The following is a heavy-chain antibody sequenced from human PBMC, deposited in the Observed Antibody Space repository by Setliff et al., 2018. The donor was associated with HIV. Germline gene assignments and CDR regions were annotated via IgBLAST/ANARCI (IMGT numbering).Heavy chain of an antibody. Sequence: GGSLRLSCAASGFTFSSYSMSWVRQAPGKGLEWVSGISGSNSRTDYVDSVKGRFTISRDKSKNTLYLQLNSLRAEDTAVYYCARDNGVTSYRDAFDIWGQGTMVTVSS. CDR1: GFTFSSYS. J-gene: IGHJ3*02. D-gene: IGHD2-8*01. CDR3: ARDNGVTSYRDAFDI. CDR2: ISGSNSRT. V-gene: IGHV3-23*01.